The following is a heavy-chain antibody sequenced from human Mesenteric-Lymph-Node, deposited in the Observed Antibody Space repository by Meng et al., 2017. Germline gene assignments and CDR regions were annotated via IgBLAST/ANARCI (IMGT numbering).Heavy chain of an antibody. J-gene: IGHJ4*02. CDR3: TSAGGGGY. D-gene: IGHD2-21*01. V-gene: IGHV3-74*01. CDR1: GFTLSNYW. Sequence: EVPLVGSGGGLVQPGGSLRLSGAASGFTLSNYWMNWVRQAPGKGLVWVSRINSEGSSSIYADSVKGRFTTSRDDAKNTLYLQMNSLRAEDTAVYYCTSAGGGGYWGQGTLVTVSS. CDR2: INSEGSSS.